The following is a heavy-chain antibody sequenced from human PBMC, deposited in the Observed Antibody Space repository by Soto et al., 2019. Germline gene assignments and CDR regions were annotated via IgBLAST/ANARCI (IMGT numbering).Heavy chain of an antibody. D-gene: IGHD2-15*01. J-gene: IGHJ4*02. V-gene: IGHV5-51*01. Sequence: PGESLKISCKASGYSFTNYWIGWVRLMPGKGLEWMAIIYPDDSDTRYNPSFRGQITISADKSISTAFLQWTSLKASDTAMYYWARLDPTQDRLDFWGQGTLVTVSS. CDR2: IYPDDSDT. CDR3: ARLDPTQDRLDF. CDR1: GYSFTNYW.